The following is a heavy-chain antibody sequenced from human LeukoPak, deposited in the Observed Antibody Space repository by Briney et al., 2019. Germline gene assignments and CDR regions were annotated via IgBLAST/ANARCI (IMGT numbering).Heavy chain of an antibody. CDR2: INPGYSDI. D-gene: IGHD5-12*01. Sequence: GESLKISCKGSGYRFTSYWIGWVRQMPGKGLEWMGIINPGYSDIRYSPSFQGQVTISADKSISTAYLQWSSLKASDTAIYYCARHDKGYSSYVTIDYWGQGTLVTVSS. V-gene: IGHV5-51*01. CDR1: GYRFTSYW. CDR3: ARHDKGYSSYVTIDY. J-gene: IGHJ4*02.